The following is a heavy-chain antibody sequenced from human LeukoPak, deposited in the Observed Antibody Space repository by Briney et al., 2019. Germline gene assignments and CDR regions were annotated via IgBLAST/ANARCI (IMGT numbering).Heavy chain of an antibody. V-gene: IGHV1-69*05. CDR2: IIPIFGTA. J-gene: IGHJ5*02. Sequence: SVKVSCKASGGTFSSYAISWVRQAPGQGLEWMGRIIPIFGTANYAQKFQGRVTITTDESTSTAYMELSSLRSDDTAVYYCARDHNFGLYNWFDPWGQGTLVTVSS. CDR3: ARDHNFGLYNWFDP. CDR1: GGTFSSYA. D-gene: IGHD3/OR15-3a*01.